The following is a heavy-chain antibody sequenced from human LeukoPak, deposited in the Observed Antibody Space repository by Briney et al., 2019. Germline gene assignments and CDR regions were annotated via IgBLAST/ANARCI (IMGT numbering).Heavy chain of an antibody. CDR3: AERPLWATNGSYFDY. D-gene: IGHD3-16*01. CDR1: GGSFSGYY. Sequence: PSETLSLTCAVYGGSFSGYYWSWIRQPPGKGLEWIGEINHSGSTNYNPSLKSRVTISVDTSKNQFSLKLSSVTAADTAVYYCAERPLWATNGSYFDYWGQGTLVTVSS. CDR2: INHSGST. J-gene: IGHJ4*02. V-gene: IGHV4-34*01.